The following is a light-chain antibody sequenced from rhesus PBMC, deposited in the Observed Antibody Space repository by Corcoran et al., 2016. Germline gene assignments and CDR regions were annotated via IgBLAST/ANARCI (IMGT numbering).Light chain of an antibody. Sequence: QSALTQPPSVSKSLGQSVTISCTGTSSDIGGYNDVSWYQQHPGTAPRLLIYDVSKRPSGVSDRFSGSKSGNTASLTISGLQAEDAADYYCCSSRSGSTYIFGAGTRLTVL. V-gene: IGLV2S9*01. CDR2: DVS. J-gene: IGLJ1*01. CDR3: CSSRSGSTYI. CDR1: SSDIGGYND.